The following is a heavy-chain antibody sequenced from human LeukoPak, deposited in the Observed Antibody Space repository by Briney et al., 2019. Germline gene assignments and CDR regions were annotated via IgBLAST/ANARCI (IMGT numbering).Heavy chain of an antibody. V-gene: IGHV5-51*01. Sequence: GGSLRLSCAASGFAFSNYWMSWVRQAPGKGLEWMGTIYPGDSDTRYSPSFQGQVTISVDKSISTAYLQWSSLKASDTAMYYCARRRTLRLDAFDPWGQGTLVTVSS. D-gene: IGHD5/OR15-5a*01. J-gene: IGHJ5*02. CDR1: GFAFSNYW. CDR3: ARRRTLRLDAFDP. CDR2: IYPGDSDT.